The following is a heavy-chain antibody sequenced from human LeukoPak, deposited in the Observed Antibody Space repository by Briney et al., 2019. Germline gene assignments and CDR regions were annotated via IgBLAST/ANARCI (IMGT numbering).Heavy chain of an antibody. V-gene: IGHV3-11*06. D-gene: IGHD6-13*01. CDR3: AKDWRAAAPLYYFEY. J-gene: IGHJ4*02. CDR1: GFTFSDYY. CDR2: ISSSSSYT. Sequence: PGGSLRLSCAASGFTFSDYYMSWIRQAPGKGLEWVSYISSSSSYTNYADSVKGRFTISRDNAKNSLYLQMNSLRAEDTAVYYCAKDWRAAAPLYYFEYWGQGTLVTVSS.